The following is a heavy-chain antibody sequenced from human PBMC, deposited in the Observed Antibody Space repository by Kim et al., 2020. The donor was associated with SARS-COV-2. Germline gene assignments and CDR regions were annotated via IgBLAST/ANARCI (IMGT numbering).Heavy chain of an antibody. Sequence: GESLKISCKGSGYSFTSYWIGWVRQMPGKGLEWMGIIYPGDSDTRYSPSFQGQVTISADKSISTAYLQWSSLKASDTAMYYCARGASSSFFDGWFDPWGQGTLVTVSS. CDR1: GYSFTSYW. V-gene: IGHV5-51*01. J-gene: IGHJ5*02. CDR2: IYPGDSDT. CDR3: ARGASSSFFDGWFDP. D-gene: IGHD6-6*01.